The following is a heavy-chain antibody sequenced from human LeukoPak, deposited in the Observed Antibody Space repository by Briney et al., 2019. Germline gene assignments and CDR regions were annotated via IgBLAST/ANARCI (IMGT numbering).Heavy chain of an antibody. CDR1: GYTFTSYA. J-gene: IGHJ6*02. CDR2: INAGNGNT. Sequence: GASVKVSCKASGYTFTSYAMHWVRQAPGQRLEWMGWINAGNGNTNYAQKLQGRVTMTTDTSTSTAYMELRSLRSDDTAVYYCAREGILSGSYYYYYGMDVWGQGTTVTVSS. CDR3: AREGILSGSYYYYYGMDV. V-gene: IGHV1-3*01. D-gene: IGHD1-26*01.